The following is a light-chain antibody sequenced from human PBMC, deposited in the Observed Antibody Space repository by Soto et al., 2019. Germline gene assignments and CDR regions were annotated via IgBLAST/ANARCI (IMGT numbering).Light chain of an antibody. CDR3: QHYNPYSWT. Sequence: IQMRQSPSTLSASVGDSVTITCRASQIVTGSLAWFQHKPGKAPKLLIYDDSSLESGVPSRFSGTGSGTTFTLTISRLQPEEFATSCCQHYNPYSWTFGQGTTVETK. CDR1: QIVTGS. V-gene: IGKV1-5*01. J-gene: IGKJ1*01. CDR2: DDS.